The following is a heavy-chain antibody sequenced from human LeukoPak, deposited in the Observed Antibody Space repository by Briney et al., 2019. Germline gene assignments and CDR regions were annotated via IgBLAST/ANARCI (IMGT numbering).Heavy chain of an antibody. CDR3: ARCPRPVRVYYFDY. D-gene: IGHD3-22*01. V-gene: IGHV4-34*01. J-gene: IGHJ4*02. Sequence: SETLSLTRAVYGGSFSGYYWSWIRQPPGKGLEWIGEINHSGSTNYNPSLKSRVTISVDTSKNQFSLKLSSVTAADTAVYYCARCPRPVRVYYFDYWGQGTLVTVSS. CDR1: GGSFSGYY. CDR2: INHSGST.